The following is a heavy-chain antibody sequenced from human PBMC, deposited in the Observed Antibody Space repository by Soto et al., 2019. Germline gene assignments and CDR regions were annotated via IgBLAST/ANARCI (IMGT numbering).Heavy chain of an antibody. CDR2: ISYDGNNK. D-gene: IGHD1-26*01. Sequence: QVQLVESGGGVVQPGRSLRLSCAASGFTFSSFGMHWVRQAPGKGLEWVALISYDGNNKYSADSVKGRFTISRDNSKNTLYLQMNSLRAEDTAVYYCSKQQVGATVHYYDGMDVWGQGTTVTVSS. V-gene: IGHV3-30*18. CDR1: GFTFSSFG. J-gene: IGHJ6*02. CDR3: SKQQVGATVHYYDGMDV.